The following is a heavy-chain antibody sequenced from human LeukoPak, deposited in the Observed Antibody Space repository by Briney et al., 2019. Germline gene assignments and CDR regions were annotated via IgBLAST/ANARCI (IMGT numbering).Heavy chain of an antibody. CDR3: TTSYSSGWYYFDY. Sequence: PGGSLRLSCAASGFTFSSYAMSWVRQAPGKGLEWVGRIKSKTDGGTTDYAAPVKGRFTISRDDSKNTLYLQMNSLKTEDTAVYYCTTSYSSGWYYFDYWGQGTLVTVSS. V-gene: IGHV3-15*01. CDR1: GFTFSSYA. J-gene: IGHJ4*02. D-gene: IGHD6-19*01. CDR2: IKSKTDGGTT.